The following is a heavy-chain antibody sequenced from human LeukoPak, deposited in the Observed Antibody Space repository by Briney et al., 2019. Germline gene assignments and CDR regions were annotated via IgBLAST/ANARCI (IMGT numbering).Heavy chain of an antibody. CDR3: AREHSSSPGGWFDP. Sequence: PSETLSLTCTVSGGSISSGGYYWSWIRQPPGKGLEWIGYIYHSGSTYYNPSLKSRVTISVDRSKNQFSLKLSSVTAADTAVYYCAREHSSSPGGWFDPWGQGTLVTVSS. V-gene: IGHV4-30-2*01. CDR2: IYHSGST. CDR1: GGSISSGGYY. D-gene: IGHD6-13*01. J-gene: IGHJ5*02.